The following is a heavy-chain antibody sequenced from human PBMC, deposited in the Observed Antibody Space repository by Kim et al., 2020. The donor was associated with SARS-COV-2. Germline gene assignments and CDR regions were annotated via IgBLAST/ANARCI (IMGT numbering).Heavy chain of an antibody. CDR1: GYTFTGYY. Sequence: ASVKVSCKASGYTFTGYYMHWVRQAPGQGLEWMGWINPNSGGTNYAQKFQGRVTMTRDTSISTAYMELSRLRSDDTAVYYCATGITMVRGVIPGDYWGQGTLVTVSS. D-gene: IGHD3-10*01. J-gene: IGHJ4*02. V-gene: IGHV1-2*02. CDR3: ATGITMVRGVIPGDY. CDR2: INPNSGGT.